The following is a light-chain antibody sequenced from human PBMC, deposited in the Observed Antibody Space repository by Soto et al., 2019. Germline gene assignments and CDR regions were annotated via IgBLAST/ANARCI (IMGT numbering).Light chain of an antibody. Sequence: EIVVTQSPATLYVTPGERVTLSCRASQSVSSNLAWYQQKPGQAPGLLFYGASARATGIPARFSGSGSGTEFTLTISSLQSEDFAVYYCQQYYNWPQTFGQGT. V-gene: IGKV3-15*01. CDR1: QSVSSN. CDR2: GAS. CDR3: QQYYNWPQT. J-gene: IGKJ1*01.